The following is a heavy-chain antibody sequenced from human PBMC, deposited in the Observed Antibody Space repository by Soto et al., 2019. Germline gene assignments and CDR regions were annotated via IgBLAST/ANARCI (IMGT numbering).Heavy chain of an antibody. CDR3: ARDRVATSPDLFRCGMDV. V-gene: IGHV1-18*01. CDR1: GYTFTSYG. CDR2: ISAYNGNT. D-gene: IGHD5-12*01. Sequence: QIQLVQSGAEVKKPGASVKVSCKASGYTFTSYGISWVRQAPGQGLEWMGWISAYNGNTNYAQKLQGRVTMTTDTSTSTAYMELRSLRSDDTAVYYCARDRVATSPDLFRCGMDVWGQGTTVTVSS. J-gene: IGHJ6*02.